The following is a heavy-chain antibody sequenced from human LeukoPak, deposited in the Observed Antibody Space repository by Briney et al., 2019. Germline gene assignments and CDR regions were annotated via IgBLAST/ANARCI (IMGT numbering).Heavy chain of an antibody. CDR1: GGSFSGYY. V-gene: IGHV4-34*01. CDR2: INHSGST. Sequence: SETLSLTCAVYGGSFSGYYWSWLRQPPGKGLEWIGEINHSGSTNYNPSLTSRVTISVDTTKNQFSLKLSSVTAADTAVYYCAGSITIFGVVDYWGQGTLVTVSS. CDR3: AGSITIFGVVDY. J-gene: IGHJ4*02. D-gene: IGHD3-3*01.